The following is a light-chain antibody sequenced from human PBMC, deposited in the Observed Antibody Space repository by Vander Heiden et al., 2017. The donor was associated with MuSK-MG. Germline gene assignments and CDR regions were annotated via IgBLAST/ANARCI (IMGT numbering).Light chain of an antibody. V-gene: IGKV1-39*01. CDR2: AGS. J-gene: IGKJ2*01. CDR3: QQRDSNPKT. CDR1: QSISRW. Sequence: HLTQSPSSLSASVGDRVTITCRASQSISRWLTWYQQKPGNAPKFLIYAGSMLQSGVPSRFSGSGSCTEFTLTISRLQPEDSATYYCQQRDSNPKTFGQGTKMEIK.